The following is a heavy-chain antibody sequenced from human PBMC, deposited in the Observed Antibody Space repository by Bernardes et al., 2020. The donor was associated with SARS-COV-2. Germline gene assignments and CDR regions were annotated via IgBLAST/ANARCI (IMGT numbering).Heavy chain of an antibody. CDR1: GFTFSDYY. J-gene: IGHJ4*02. D-gene: IGHD2-15*01. CDR2: ISTTGSTI. V-gene: IGHV3-11*01. Sequence: GGSLRLSCAASGFTFSDYYMSWIRQAPGKGLEWISYISTTGSTIYYADSVKGRFTISRDDAKNSVYLQMNSLRAEDTAVYYCARDRQDLVVVLTAPDFWGQGTLVTVSS. CDR3: ARDRQDLVVVLTAPDF.